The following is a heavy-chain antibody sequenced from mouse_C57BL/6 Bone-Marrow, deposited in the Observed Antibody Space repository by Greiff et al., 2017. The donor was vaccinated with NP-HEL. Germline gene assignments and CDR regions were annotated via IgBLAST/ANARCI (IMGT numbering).Heavy chain of an antibody. Sequence: EVMLVESGGDLVKPGGSLKLSCAASGFTFSSYGMSWVRQTPDKRLEWVATISSGGSYTYYPDSVKGRFTISRDNAKNTLYLQMSSLKSEDTAMYYCARPPYYGSSYAGYFDVWGTGTTVTVSS. CDR3: ARPPYYGSSYAGYFDV. V-gene: IGHV5-6*01. CDR2: ISSGGSYT. J-gene: IGHJ1*03. D-gene: IGHD1-1*01. CDR1: GFTFSSYG.